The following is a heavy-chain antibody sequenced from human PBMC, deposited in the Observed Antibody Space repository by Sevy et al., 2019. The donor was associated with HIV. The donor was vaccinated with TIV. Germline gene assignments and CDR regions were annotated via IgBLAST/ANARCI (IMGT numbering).Heavy chain of an antibody. D-gene: IGHD6-19*01. CDR2: ISYDGSNK. J-gene: IGHJ6*02. V-gene: IGHV3-30*04. Sequence: GGSLRLSCAASGFTFSSYAMHWVRQAPGKGLEWVAVISYDGSNKNYADSVKGRFTISRDNSKNTLYLQMNSLRAEDTAVYYCARESVAGIYGMDVWGQGTTVTVSS. CDR3: ARESVAGIYGMDV. CDR1: GFTFSSYA.